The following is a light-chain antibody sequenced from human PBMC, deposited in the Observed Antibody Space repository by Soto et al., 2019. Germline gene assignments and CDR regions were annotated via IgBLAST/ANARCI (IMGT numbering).Light chain of an antibody. CDR3: CSYADNYLV. CDR1: SSDVGGYNY. V-gene: IGLV2-11*01. CDR2: DVS. J-gene: IGLJ3*02. Sequence: QSALTQPRSGSGSPGQSGTSSCTGTSSDVGGYNYVSWYQQHPGKAPKFIIYDVSKRPSGVPYRFSGSKSGNTASLTVSGLQAEDEADYYCCSYADNYLVFGGGTKLTVL.